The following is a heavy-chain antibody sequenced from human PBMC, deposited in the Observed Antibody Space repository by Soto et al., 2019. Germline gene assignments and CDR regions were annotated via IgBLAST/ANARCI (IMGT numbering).Heavy chain of an antibody. Sequence: APLKGSCKASGGTFSSYTISWGRQAPGQGLEWMGRIIPILDIANYAQKFQGRVTITADKSTSTAYMELSSLRSEDTAVYYCARDKRYFRLARVANWFDPWGQGTLVTVSS. J-gene: IGHJ5*02. D-gene: IGHD3-9*01. CDR2: IIPILDIA. CDR1: GGTFSSYT. CDR3: ARDKRYFRLARVANWFDP. V-gene: IGHV1-69*04.